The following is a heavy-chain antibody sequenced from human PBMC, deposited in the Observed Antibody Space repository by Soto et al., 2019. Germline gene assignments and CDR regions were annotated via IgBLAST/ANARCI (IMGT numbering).Heavy chain of an antibody. CDR1: GFTFSSYG. Sequence: QVQLVESGGGVVQPGRSLRLSCAASGFTFSSYGMHWVRQAPGKGLEWVAVIWYDGSNKYYADSVKGRFTISRDNSKNTLYMQMNSLRAKDTAVYYCARADQGLIYWGQGTLVTVSS. V-gene: IGHV3-33*01. CDR3: ARADQGLIY. D-gene: IGHD6-19*01. CDR2: IWYDGSNK. J-gene: IGHJ4*02.